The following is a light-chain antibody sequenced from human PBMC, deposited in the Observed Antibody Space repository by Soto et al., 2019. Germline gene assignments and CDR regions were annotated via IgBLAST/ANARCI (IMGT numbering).Light chain of an antibody. CDR2: GAS. V-gene: IGKV3-11*01. J-gene: IGKJ1*01. Sequence: EVVLTQSPATLSLSPGERATLSCRASENVRTFVDWYQQKPGQAPRLLMFGASNRATGIPARFSGSGSGTDFTLTISSLQPGDFATYYCQHYNTYPWTFGHGTKVDIK. CDR3: QHYNTYPWT. CDR1: ENVRTF.